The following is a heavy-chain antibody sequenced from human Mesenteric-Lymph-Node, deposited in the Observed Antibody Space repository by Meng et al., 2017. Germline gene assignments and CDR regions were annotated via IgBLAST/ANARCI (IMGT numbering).Heavy chain of an antibody. CDR3: AKDVVGATLYFDY. V-gene: IGHV3-23*01. Sequence: GGSLRLSCAASGFTFSSYVMAWVRQAPGKGLEWFSGISSSGGSAYYADSVKGRFTISRDNSKNTLYLQMNSLRAEDTAVYYCAKDVVGATLYFDYWGQGTLVTVSS. D-gene: IGHD1-26*01. CDR1: GFTFSSYV. J-gene: IGHJ4*02. CDR2: ISSSGGSA.